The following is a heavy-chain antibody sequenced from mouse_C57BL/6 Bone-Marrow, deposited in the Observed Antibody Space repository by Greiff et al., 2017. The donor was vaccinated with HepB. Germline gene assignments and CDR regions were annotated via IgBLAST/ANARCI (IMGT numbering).Heavy chain of an antibody. J-gene: IGHJ3*01. CDR1: GFTFSDYG. Sequence: EVKLMESGGGLVKRGGSLKLSCAASGFTFSDYGMHWVRQAPEEGLEWVAYISSGSSTIYYADTVKGRFTISRDNAKNTLFLQMTSLRSEDTAMYYCARPMIRAWFAYWGQGTLVTVSA. D-gene: IGHD2-4*01. V-gene: IGHV5-17*01. CDR3: ARPMIRAWFAY. CDR2: ISSGSSTI.